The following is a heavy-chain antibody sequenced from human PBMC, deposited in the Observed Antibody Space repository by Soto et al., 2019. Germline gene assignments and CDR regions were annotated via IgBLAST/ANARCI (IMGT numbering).Heavy chain of an antibody. J-gene: IGHJ4*02. CDR1: GFNFKKFA. Sequence: EVQLLESGGGVVQPGGSLRLSCVASGFNFKKFAMSWVRQAPGEGLEWVSGISCCGGSTSYADSVKGRFSIARDDSTNTLSLQMNNLRVEDTAQYYGAKADGEQWLLPHLDKWGQGTLVPVS. D-gene: IGHD6-19*01. CDR2: ISCCGGST. V-gene: IGHV3-23*01. CDR3: AKADGEQWLLPHLDK.